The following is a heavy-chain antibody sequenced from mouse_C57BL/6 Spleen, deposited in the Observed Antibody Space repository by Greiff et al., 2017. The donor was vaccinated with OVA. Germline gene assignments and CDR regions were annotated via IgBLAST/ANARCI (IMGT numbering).Heavy chain of an antibody. Sequence: VQLQQSGPGLVQPSQSLSITCTVSGFSLTSYGVHWVRQSPGKGLEWLGVIWRGGSTDYNAAFMSRMSITKYNSKSQVFFKMNSLQADDTAIYYCAKKGYGSRDYYAMDYWGQGTSVTVSS. D-gene: IGHD1-1*01. CDR1: GFSLTSYG. CDR2: IWRGGST. CDR3: AKKGYGSRDYYAMDY. J-gene: IGHJ4*01. V-gene: IGHV2-5*01.